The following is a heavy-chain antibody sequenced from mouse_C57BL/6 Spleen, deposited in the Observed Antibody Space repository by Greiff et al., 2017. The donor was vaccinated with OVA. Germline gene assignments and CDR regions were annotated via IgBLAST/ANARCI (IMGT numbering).Heavy chain of an antibody. CDR1: GFNIKDDY. J-gene: IGHJ3*01. CDR3: TTGGSSSY. D-gene: IGHD6-1*01. CDR2: IDPENGDT. V-gene: IGHV14-4*01. Sequence: DVKLQESGAELVRPGASVKLSCTASGFNIKDDYMHWVKQRPEQGLEWIGWIDPENGDTEYASKFQGKATITADTSSNTAYLQLSSLTSEDTAVYYCTTGGSSSYWGQGTLVTVSA.